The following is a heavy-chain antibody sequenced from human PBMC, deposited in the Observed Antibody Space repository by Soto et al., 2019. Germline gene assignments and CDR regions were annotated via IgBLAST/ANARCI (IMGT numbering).Heavy chain of an antibody. J-gene: IGHJ4*02. V-gene: IGHV3-23*01. CDR3: VREHSPSHAAGATLAY. D-gene: IGHD1-26*01. Sequence: GGALRLSCAASGFIFSSYSMYWVRQAPGKGPEGVAGISAFSDSILYADSVEGRFTISRDNSKNTLYLQLNSLTTDDTAVYYCVREHSPSHAAGATLAYWGQGSLVTVSS. CDR2: ISAFSDSI. CDR1: GFIFSSYS.